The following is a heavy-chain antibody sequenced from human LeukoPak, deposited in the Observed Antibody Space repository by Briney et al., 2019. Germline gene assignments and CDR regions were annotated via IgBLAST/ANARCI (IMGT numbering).Heavy chain of an antibody. Sequence: GGSLRLSCAASGFTFSSYAMHWVRQAPGKGLEYVSSISSNGGSTYYADSVKGRFTISRDNSKNTLYLQMGSLRVEDMAVYYCARLYCSSTSCLLDYWGQGTLVTVSS. V-gene: IGHV3-64*02. J-gene: IGHJ4*02. CDR3: ARLYCSSTSCLLDY. CDR1: GFTFSSYA. D-gene: IGHD2-2*01. CDR2: ISSNGGST.